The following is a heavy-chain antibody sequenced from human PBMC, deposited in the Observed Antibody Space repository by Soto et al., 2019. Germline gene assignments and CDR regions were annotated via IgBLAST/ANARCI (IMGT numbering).Heavy chain of an antibody. CDR1: GFTFSDYY. V-gene: IGHV3-11*01. D-gene: IGHD2-15*01. CDR2: ISSSGSTI. Sequence: QVQLVESGGGLVKPGGSLRLSCAASGFTFSDYYMSWIRQAPGKGLEWVSYISSSGSTIYYADSVKGRFTISRDNAKNSLYLQMNSLRAEDTAVYYCATSPGYCSGGSYYPDHPRPDYYYYYYTDVWGKGTTVTVSS. J-gene: IGHJ6*03. CDR3: ATSPGYCSGGSYYPDHPRPDYYYYYYTDV.